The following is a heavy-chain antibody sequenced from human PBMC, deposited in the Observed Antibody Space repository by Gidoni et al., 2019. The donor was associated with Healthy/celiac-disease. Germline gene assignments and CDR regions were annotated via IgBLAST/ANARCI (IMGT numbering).Heavy chain of an antibody. J-gene: IGHJ4*02. D-gene: IGHD3-10*01. CDR2: IYYSGST. CDR1: GGSISSSSYY. V-gene: IGHV4-39*01. Sequence: QLQLQESGPGLVKPSETLSLTCTVSGGSISSSSYYWGWIRQPPGKGLEWIGSIYYSGSTYYNPSLKSRVTISVDTSKNQFSLKLSSVTAADTAVYYCARHEDRDGWYYYGSGALDYWGQGTLVTVSS. CDR3: ARHEDRDGWYYYGSGALDY.